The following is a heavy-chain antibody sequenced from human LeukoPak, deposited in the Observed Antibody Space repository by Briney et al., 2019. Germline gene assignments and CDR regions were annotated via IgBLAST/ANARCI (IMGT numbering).Heavy chain of an antibody. CDR1: GFTVSSNY. V-gene: IGHV4-39*01. CDR2: IYYSGST. J-gene: IGHJ5*02. Sequence: GSLRLSCAVSGFTVSSNYMSWIRQPPGKGLEWIGSIYYSGSTHYNPSLDSSLKSRVTTSVDTSKNQFSLKLSSVTAADTAVYYCTRRRANLNWFDPWGQGTLVTVSS. CDR3: TRRRANLNWFDP.